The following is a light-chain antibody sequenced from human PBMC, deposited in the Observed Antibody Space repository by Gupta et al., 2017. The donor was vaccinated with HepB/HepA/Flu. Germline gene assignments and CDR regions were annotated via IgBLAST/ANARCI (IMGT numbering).Light chain of an antibody. Sequence: DIQMTQSPSTLSASVGDRVTISCRASQSLSRWLAWYQQKPGKAPKLLIYKASNLETGVPSRCSGSGSGTEFTLTISSLQPDDFATYYCQQNNNYSPTFGPGTKVDIK. J-gene: IGKJ3*01. CDR2: KAS. CDR3: QQNNNYSPT. V-gene: IGKV1-5*03. CDR1: QSLSRW.